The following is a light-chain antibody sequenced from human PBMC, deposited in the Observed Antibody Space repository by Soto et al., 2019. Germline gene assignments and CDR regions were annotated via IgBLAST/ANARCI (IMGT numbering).Light chain of an antibody. J-gene: IGLJ2*01. CDR3: QSYDSSLSSSV. CDR1: SSNIGAGYD. Sequence: QSVLTQPPSVSGAPGQRVTISCTGSSSNIGAGYDVHWYQQLPGTAPKLLIHGNRNRPSGVPDRFSGSKSGTSASLAITGVQAEDEADYYCQSYDSSLSSSVFGGGTKLTVL. CDR2: GNR. V-gene: IGLV1-40*01.